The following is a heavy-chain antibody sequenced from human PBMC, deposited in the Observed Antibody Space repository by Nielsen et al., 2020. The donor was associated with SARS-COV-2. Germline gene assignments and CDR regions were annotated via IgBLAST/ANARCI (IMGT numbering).Heavy chain of an antibody. Sequence: ASVKVSCKASGYTFTGYYIHWVRQAPGQGLEWMGRINPNSGGTKYAQKFQGRVTLTRDTSISTVYMELTSDDTAVYYCARARATIFGLVMSYGMDVWGQGTTVAVSS. CDR1: GYTFTGYY. D-gene: IGHD3/OR15-3a*01. V-gene: IGHV1-2*06. CDR3: ARARATIFGLVMSYGMDV. J-gene: IGHJ6*02. CDR2: INPNSGGT.